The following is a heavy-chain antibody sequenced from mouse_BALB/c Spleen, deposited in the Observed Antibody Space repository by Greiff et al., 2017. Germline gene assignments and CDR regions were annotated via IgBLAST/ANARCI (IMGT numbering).Heavy chain of an antibody. Sequence: DVMLVESGGGLVQPGGSLKLSCAASGFTFSSYTMSWVRQTPEKRLEWVAYISNGGGSTYYPDTVKGRFTISRDNAKNTLYLQMSSLKSEDTAMYYCARGYYYGSSWYFDVWGAGTTVTVSS. CDR3: ARGYYYGSSWYFDV. CDR1: GFTFSSYT. CDR2: ISNGGGST. J-gene: IGHJ1*01. D-gene: IGHD1-1*01. V-gene: IGHV5-12-2*01.